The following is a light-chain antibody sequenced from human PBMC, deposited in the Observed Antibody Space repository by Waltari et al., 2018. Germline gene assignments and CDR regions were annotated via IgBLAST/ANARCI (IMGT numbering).Light chain of an antibody. J-gene: IGLJ2*01. CDR1: RRAVGGSNY. V-gene: IGLV2-14*03. CDR3: SSYISSSTLEL. CDR2: DVS. Sequence: QSALTQAASVSGSPGQSITISCPGRRRAVGGSNYVPWYQQHPGKAPKLIIYDVSNRPSGVSNRFSGSKSGNTASLTISGLQAEDEADYYCSSYISSSTLELFGGGTSLTVL.